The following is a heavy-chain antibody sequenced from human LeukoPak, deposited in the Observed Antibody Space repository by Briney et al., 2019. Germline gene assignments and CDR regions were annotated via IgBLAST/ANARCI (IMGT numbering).Heavy chain of an antibody. CDR3: ARYYYDSSGPIYYYYGMDV. V-gene: IGHV4-30-2*02. D-gene: IGHD3-22*01. Sequence: SQTLSLTCTVSGGSISSGGYYWSWIRQPPGKGLEWIGYIYHSGSTYYNPSLKSRVTISVDRSKNQFSLKLSSVTAADTAVYYCARYYYDSSGPIYYYYGMDVWGQGTTVTVSS. J-gene: IGHJ6*02. CDR2: IYHSGST. CDR1: GGSISSGGYY.